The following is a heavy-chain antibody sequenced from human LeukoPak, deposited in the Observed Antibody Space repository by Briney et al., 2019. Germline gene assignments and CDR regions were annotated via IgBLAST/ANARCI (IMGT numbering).Heavy chain of an antibody. J-gene: IGHJ2*01. V-gene: IGHV4-34*01. Sequence: SETLSLTCAVYGGSFSGFSWSWIRQPPGKGLEWIGEINHSGSTNYNPSLKSPVTISVDTSKNQFSLRLTSVTAADTAVYYCARLTSSWYQDWYFDLWGRSTLVTVSS. CDR2: INHSGST. CDR1: GGSFSGFS. D-gene: IGHD6-13*01. CDR3: ARLTSSWYQDWYFDL.